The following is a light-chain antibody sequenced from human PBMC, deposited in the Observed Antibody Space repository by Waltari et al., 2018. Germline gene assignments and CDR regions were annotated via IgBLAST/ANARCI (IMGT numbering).Light chain of an antibody. CDR2: VNSDGSH. CDR1: SGHSRHM. V-gene: IGLV4-69*01. Sequence: QLVLTQSPPAPASLGASVKLTCTLSSGHSRHMASWRKQQPEKGPRFLKKVNSDGSHSKGDEIPDRFSGSSSGAERYLTISSVQSEDEADYYCQTGGHGTWVFGGGTKLTVL. CDR3: QTGGHGTWV. J-gene: IGLJ3*02.